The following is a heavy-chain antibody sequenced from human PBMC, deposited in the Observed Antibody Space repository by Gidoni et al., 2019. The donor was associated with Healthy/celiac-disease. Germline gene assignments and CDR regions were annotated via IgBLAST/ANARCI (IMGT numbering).Heavy chain of an antibody. CDR2: PIPILVIA. J-gene: IGHJ4*02. D-gene: IGHD3-16*01. Sequence: QVQLVQSGAEVKKPGSSVKVSCKASGGTFSSYTIRWVRQAPGKGLEWMGRPIPILVIANYAQKFQGSVTITADKSTSTAYMELSSLRSEDTAVYYCARGEGGAGYWGQGTLVTVSS. CDR1: GGTFSSYT. V-gene: IGHV1-69*02. CDR3: ARGEGGAGY.